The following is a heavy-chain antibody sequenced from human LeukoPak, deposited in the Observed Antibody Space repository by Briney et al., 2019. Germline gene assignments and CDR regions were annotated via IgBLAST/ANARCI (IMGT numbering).Heavy chain of an antibody. V-gene: IGHV1-18*01. CDR3: ARVRRGYILDY. Sequence: ASVKVSCKASGYTFTSYGISWVRQAPGQGREWMGWISAYNGNTNYAQKLQGTVTMTTDTSTSTAYMELRSLRSDDTAVYYCARVRRGYILDYWGQGTLVTVSS. CDR1: GYTFTSYG. CDR2: ISAYNGNT. J-gene: IGHJ4*02. D-gene: IGHD5-18*01.